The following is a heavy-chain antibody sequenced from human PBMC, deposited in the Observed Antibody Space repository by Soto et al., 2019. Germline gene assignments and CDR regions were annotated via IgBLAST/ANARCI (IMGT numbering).Heavy chain of an antibody. D-gene: IGHD3-3*01. CDR2: ISGNGVST. J-gene: IGHJ4*02. CDR1: GFTFSSYA. Sequence: GGSLRLSCAASGFTFSSYAMSWLRQAPGKGLEWVSAISGNGVSTYYADSVKGRFTISRDNSKNTLFLQMNSLRAEDTAVYYCAKITVRQWLLSRYFDYWGQGSPVTVS. CDR3: AKITVRQWLLSRYFDY. V-gene: IGHV3-23*01.